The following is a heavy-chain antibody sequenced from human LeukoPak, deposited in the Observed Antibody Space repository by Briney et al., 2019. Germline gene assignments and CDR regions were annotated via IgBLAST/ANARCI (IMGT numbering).Heavy chain of an antibody. D-gene: IGHD2-15*01. CDR1: GFTFSSYS. V-gene: IGHV3-48*04. J-gene: IGHJ6*03. CDR2: ISRSGSTK. Sequence: GGSLRLSCAASGFTFSSYSMNWVRQAPGKGLEWVSSISRSGSTKYYADSVKGRFTISRDNAKNSLFLQMNSLRAEDTAVYYYARVLRYCSGGNCYSGGLGYMDVWGKGTTVTISS. CDR3: ARVLRYCSGGNCYSGGLGYMDV.